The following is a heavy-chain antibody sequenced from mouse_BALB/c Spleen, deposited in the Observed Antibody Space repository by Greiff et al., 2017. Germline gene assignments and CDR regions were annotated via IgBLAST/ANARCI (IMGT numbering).Heavy chain of an antibody. D-gene: IGHD1-2*01. Sequence: LHQPGSELVRPGASVKLSCKASGYTFTSYWMHWVKQRPGQGLEWIGNIYPGSGSTNYDEKFKSKATLTVDTSSSTAYMQLSSLTSEDSAVYYCTRGTTATGDEVDYWGQGTSVTVSS. CDR2: IYPGSGST. V-gene: IGHV1S22*01. CDR1: GYTFTSYW. J-gene: IGHJ4*01. CDR3: TRGTTATGDEVDY.